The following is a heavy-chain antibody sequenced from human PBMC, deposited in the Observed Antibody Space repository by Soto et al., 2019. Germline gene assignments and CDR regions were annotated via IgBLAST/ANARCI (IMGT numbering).Heavy chain of an antibody. Sequence: GASVKVSCKASGYTFTGYYMHWVRQAPGQGLEWMGWINPNSGGTNYAQKFQGWVTMTRDTSISTAYMELSRLRSDDTAVYYCARGPKQHDWYFDLWGRGTLVTVSS. D-gene: IGHD1-1*01. CDR3: ARGPKQHDWYFDL. V-gene: IGHV1-2*04. J-gene: IGHJ2*01. CDR2: INPNSGGT. CDR1: GYTFTGYY.